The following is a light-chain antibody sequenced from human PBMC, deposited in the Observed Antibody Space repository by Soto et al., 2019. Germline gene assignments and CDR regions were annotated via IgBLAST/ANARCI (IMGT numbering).Light chain of an antibody. CDR1: QNVGSY. CDR2: DAS. V-gene: IGKV3-11*01. Sequence: EIVLTQSPATLSLSPGERATLSCRASQNVGSYLAWYQQKPGQAPRLLIYDASNRATGIPARFSGSGSGTDVTLTISRLGPEDLAVYYCQQRGNWPLTFGGGTKVEIK. CDR3: QQRGNWPLT. J-gene: IGKJ4*01.